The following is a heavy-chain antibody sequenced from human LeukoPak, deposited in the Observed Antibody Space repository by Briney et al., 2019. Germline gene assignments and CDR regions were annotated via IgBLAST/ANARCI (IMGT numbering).Heavy chain of an antibody. CDR3: AKGRVDYYDSSDAFDI. Sequence: GGSLRLSCAASGFTFSSYAMHWVRQAPGKGLEWVAVISYDGSNKYYADSVKGRFTISRDNSRNTLYLQMNSLRAEDTAVYYCAKGRVDYYDSSDAFDIWGQGTMVTVSS. V-gene: IGHV3-30*04. CDR1: GFTFSSYA. J-gene: IGHJ3*02. CDR2: ISYDGSNK. D-gene: IGHD3-22*01.